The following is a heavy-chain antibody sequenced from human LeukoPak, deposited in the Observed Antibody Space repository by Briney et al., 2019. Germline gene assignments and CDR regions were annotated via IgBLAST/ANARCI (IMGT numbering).Heavy chain of an antibody. V-gene: IGHV3-23*01. CDR2: IGPTGSDR. CDR3: AKYSCGPNLPFDY. CDR1: GLTFSTSG. Sequence: GGSLRLSCTASGLTFSTSGFNWVRQAPGKGLEWVASIGPTGSDRYHADSVKGRFTISRDNSKNTLYLQMNSLRAEDTAVYYCAKYSCGPNLPFDYWGQGTLVTVSS. D-gene: IGHD5-18*01. J-gene: IGHJ4*02.